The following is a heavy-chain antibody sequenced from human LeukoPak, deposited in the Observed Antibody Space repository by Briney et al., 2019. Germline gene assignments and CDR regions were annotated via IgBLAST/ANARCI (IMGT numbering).Heavy chain of an antibody. CDR2: IYTGGTT. D-gene: IGHD3-16*01. J-gene: IGHJ5*02. CDR1: GFTVSGTH. CDR3: ARDQATSGGGLDT. V-gene: IGHV3-53*01. Sequence: PGGSLRLSCAASGFTVSGTHMSWVRQAPGKGLEWVSAIYTGGTTYYSDSVEGRFTISRDNSKSTLYLLMNSLRAEDTAVYYSARDQATSGGGLDTWGQGTLVTVSS.